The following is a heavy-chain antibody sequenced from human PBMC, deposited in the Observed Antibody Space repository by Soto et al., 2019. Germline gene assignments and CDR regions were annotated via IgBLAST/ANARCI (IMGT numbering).Heavy chain of an antibody. V-gene: IGHV3-48*02. D-gene: IGHD3-9*01. Sequence: AASLGLCCAASGYNFIEYSMNWIRPAPGKGLEWVSYFGTSRKYIFYADSVRGRFTISRDDAKNSLYLQLNSLRDEDTAVYYCVRDRDWAFDIWGQGTMVTVSS. CDR3: VRDRDWAFDI. CDR1: GYNFIEYS. CDR2: FGTSRKYI. J-gene: IGHJ3*02.